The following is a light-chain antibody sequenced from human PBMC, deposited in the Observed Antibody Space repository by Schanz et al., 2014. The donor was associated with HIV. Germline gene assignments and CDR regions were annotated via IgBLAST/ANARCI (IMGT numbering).Light chain of an antibody. CDR1: QSLSSKY. Sequence: EIVVTQSPGTLSLSPGEGATLSCRASQSLSSKYLAWFQQKPGQTPRLLIYGAFRRATGIPDRFSGSGSGTEFTLTISSLEPEDFAVYYCQQYSSPPFAFGQGTKVEIK. J-gene: IGKJ2*01. CDR2: GAF. CDR3: QQYSSPPFA. V-gene: IGKV3-20*01.